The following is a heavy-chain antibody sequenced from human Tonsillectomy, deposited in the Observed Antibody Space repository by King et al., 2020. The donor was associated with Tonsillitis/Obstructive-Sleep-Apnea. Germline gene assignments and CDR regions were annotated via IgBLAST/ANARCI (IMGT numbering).Heavy chain of an antibody. CDR3: ARDPSRTTEGYYYYMDV. CDR1: GYTFTSYY. Sequence: QLVQSGAEVKKPGASMKISCKASGYTFTSYYMHWVRQAPGQGLEWMGIINPIGGSTSYAQKLQGRVTMTRDTSPSTVYMELSSLRSEDTAVYYCARDPSRTTEGYYYYMDVWGKGTTVTVSS. J-gene: IGHJ6*03. CDR2: INPIGGST. V-gene: IGHV1-46*01. D-gene: IGHD1-1*01.